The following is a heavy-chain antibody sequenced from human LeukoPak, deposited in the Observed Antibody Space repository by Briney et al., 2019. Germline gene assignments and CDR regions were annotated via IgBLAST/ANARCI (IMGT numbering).Heavy chain of an antibody. Sequence: SETLSLTCTVSGDSVSSTNYYWGWIRQPPGRGLEWIASIRYSESAYYSPSLKSRATISVDTSKNQFSLRLRSLTATDTAVYYCATQDNSHYWGQGTLVTVSS. CDR1: GDSVSSTNYY. CDR3: ATQDNSHY. D-gene: IGHD2/OR15-2a*01. CDR2: IRYSESA. J-gene: IGHJ4*02. V-gene: IGHV4-39*01.